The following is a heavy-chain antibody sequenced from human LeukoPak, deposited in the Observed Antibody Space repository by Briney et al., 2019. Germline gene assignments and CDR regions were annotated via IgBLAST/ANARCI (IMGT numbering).Heavy chain of an antibody. V-gene: IGHV1-18*01. CDR3: ARDLAASGSRVFDI. Sequence: ASAKDSSKASGYTYTNYALTSVPDTPQRGLERMGWRSAYNGHIKFAQNSQARDTMTTDTSTSTAYMELRSIRSDDTAVYYCARDLAASGSRVFDIWGQGKMVTVSS. D-gene: IGHD6-13*01. J-gene: IGHJ3*02. CDR1: GYTYTNYA. CDR2: RSAYNGHI.